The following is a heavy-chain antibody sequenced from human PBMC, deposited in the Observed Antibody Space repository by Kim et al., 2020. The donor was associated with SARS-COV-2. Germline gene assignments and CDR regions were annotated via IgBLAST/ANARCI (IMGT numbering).Heavy chain of an antibody. Sequence: GGSLRLSCVASGLSFNEYALTWVRQAPGRGLEWVSSVSSSGVGTFYTDSVKGRFTISRDSSQNTMSLQMDSLRDEDTALYYCVKLGGDTYTHHYDLCSQG. CDR3: VKLGGDTYTHHYDL. V-gene: IGHV3-23*01. J-gene: IGHJ5*02. CDR2: VSSSGVGT. CDR1: GLSFNEYA. D-gene: IGHD3-16*01.